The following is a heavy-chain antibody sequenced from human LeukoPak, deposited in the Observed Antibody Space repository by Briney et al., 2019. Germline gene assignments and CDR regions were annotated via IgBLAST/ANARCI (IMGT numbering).Heavy chain of an antibody. CDR3: AREGPSISSGWPGLFDY. CDR2: IYSGGST. Sequence: TGGSLRLSCAASGFTVSSSYMSWVRQAPAKGLEWVSVIYSGGSTYYADSVKGRFIISRDNSKNTLYLQMNSLRAEDTAVYYCAREGPSISSGWPGLFDYWGQGTLVTVSS. D-gene: IGHD6-19*01. CDR1: GFTVSSSY. J-gene: IGHJ4*02. V-gene: IGHV3-66*01.